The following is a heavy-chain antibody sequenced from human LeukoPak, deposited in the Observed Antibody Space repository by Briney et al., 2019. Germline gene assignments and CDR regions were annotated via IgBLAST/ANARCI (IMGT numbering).Heavy chain of an antibody. D-gene: IGHD2-2*01. J-gene: IGHJ4*02. V-gene: IGHV3-23*01. CDR1: GFTFKKYW. CDR3: AKDIVVVPAARDY. Sequence: HPGGSLRLSCAASGFTFKKYWMNWVRQAPGKGLEWVSAISGSGGRGTTYYADSAKGRFTISRDNAKNTMYLQMNSLRAEDTAVYYCAKDIVVVPAARDYWGQGTLVTVSS. CDR2: ISGSGGRGTT.